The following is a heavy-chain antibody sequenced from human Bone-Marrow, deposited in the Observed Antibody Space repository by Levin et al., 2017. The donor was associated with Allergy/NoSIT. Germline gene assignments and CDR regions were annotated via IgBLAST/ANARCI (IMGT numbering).Heavy chain of an antibody. CDR1: FFPFSASA. CDR3: AKDMTKATKDAFDI. CDR2: ISWNSRII. V-gene: IGHV3-9*01. J-gene: IGHJ3*02. D-gene: IGHD4-17*01. Sequence: SLLLSFSSSFFPFSASALHWVRQTPRKGLEWVSGISWNSRIIGYADSVKGRFTISRANAKNSLYLQMNSLRPDDTALYYCAKDMTKATKDAFDIWGQGTTVTVSS.